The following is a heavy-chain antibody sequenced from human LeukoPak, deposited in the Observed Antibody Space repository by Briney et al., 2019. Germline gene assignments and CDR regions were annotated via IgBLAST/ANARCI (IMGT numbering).Heavy chain of an antibody. Sequence: KTSETLSLTCTVSGGSISSYYWSWIRQPPGKGLKWIGYIYYSGSTNYNPSLKSRVTISVDTSKNQFSLKLSSVTAADTAVYYCARGNIVVVPADYGGFDIWAKGQWSPSLQ. CDR3: ARGNIVVVPADYGGFDI. J-gene: IGHJ3*02. CDR2: IYYSGST. V-gene: IGHV4-59*01. D-gene: IGHD2-2*01. CDR1: GGSISSYY.